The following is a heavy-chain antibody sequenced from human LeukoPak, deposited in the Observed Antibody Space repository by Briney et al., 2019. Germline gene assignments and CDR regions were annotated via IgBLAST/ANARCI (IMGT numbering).Heavy chain of an antibody. Sequence: PGGSLRLSCAASGFKFDDYWMNWVRQAPGKGLEWVALISDDGSNIYYADSVKGRFTISRDSSKNTLSLQMSSLRVEDTAVYYCARDNKRFSCDYWGQGTLVTVSS. D-gene: IGHD2/OR15-2a*01. CDR1: GFKFDDYW. CDR2: ISDDGSNI. J-gene: IGHJ4*02. V-gene: IGHV3-30*03. CDR3: ARDNKRFSCDY.